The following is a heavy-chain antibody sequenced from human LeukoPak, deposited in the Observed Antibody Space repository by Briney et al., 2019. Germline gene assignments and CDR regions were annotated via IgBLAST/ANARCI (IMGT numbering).Heavy chain of an antibody. CDR3: ARGDCSSTSCYGLFDY. CDR2: IYHSGST. CDR1: GGSISSGGYS. J-gene: IGHJ4*02. Sequence: PSQTLSLTCAVSGGSISSGGYSWSWIRQPPGKGLEWIGYIYHSGSTYYNPSLKSRVTISVDTPKNQFSLKLSSVTAADTAVYYCARGDCSSTSCYGLFDYWGQGTLVTVPS. V-gene: IGHV4-30-2*01. D-gene: IGHD2-2*01.